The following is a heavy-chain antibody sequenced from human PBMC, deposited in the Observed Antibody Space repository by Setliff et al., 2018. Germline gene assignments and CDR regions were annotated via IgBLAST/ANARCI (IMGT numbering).Heavy chain of an antibody. D-gene: IGHD2-15*01. V-gene: IGHV1-2*04. Sequence: GASVKVSCKASGYTFTGYYMHWVRQAPGQGLEWMGWINPNSGGTNYAQKFQGWVTITRDTSASTAYMELSSLTSEDTAIYYCATDKLTTSCIGHWGPGTQVTVSS. J-gene: IGHJ4*02. CDR3: ATDKLTTSCIGH. CDR2: INPNSGGT. CDR1: GYTFTGYY.